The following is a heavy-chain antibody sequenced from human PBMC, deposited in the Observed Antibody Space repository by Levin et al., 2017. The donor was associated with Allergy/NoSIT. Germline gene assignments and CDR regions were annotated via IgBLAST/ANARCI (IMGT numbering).Heavy chain of an antibody. J-gene: IGHJ4*02. D-gene: IGHD3-3*01. CDR2: ITGDGEDT. CDR1: GFTFSNRA. V-gene: IGHV3-23*01. Sequence: GESLKISCAASGFTFSNRAMTWVRQAAGKGLEWVSGITGDGEDTHYADSVKGRFTISRDNSKNTLSLQMNSLRADDTAIYFCAKGNTIFGVGRLDYWGRGTLVTVS. CDR3: AKGNTIFGVGRLDY.